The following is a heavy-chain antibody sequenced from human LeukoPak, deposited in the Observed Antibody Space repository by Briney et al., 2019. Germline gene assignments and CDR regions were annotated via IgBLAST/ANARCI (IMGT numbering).Heavy chain of an antibody. D-gene: IGHD3-22*01. Sequence: GGSLRLSCAVSGITLSNYGMSWVRQAPGKGLKWVAGISDSGGNTNYADSVKGRFTISRDNPKNTLFLQMNSLRAEDTAVYFCAKRGVVTRVILVGFHKEAYYFDSWGQGALVTVSS. CDR1: GITLSNYG. J-gene: IGHJ4*02. V-gene: IGHV3-23*01. CDR3: AKRGVVTRVILVGFHKEAYYFDS. CDR2: ISDSGGNT.